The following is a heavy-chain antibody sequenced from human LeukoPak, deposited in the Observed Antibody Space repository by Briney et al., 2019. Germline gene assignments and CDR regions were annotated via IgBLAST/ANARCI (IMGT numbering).Heavy chain of an antibody. CDR3: ARSDLWFGESPDYYMDV. CDR2: ISAYNGNT. V-gene: IGHV1-18*01. Sequence: GASVKVSCKASGYTFTSYGISWVRQAPGQGLEWMGWISAYNGNTNYAQKLQGRVTMTTDTSTSTAYMELRGLRSDDTAVYYCARSDLWFGESPDYYMDVWGKGTTVTVSS. J-gene: IGHJ6*03. CDR1: GYTFTSYG. D-gene: IGHD3-10*01.